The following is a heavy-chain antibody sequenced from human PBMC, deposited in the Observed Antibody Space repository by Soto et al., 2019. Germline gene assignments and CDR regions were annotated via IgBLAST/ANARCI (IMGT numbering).Heavy chain of an antibody. J-gene: IGHJ6*02. V-gene: IGHV1-18*01. CDR3: ARDSPPIDV. CDR2: ISGYTGDT. Sequence: ASVKVSCKASGYTFASYGISWVRQAPGQGLEWVAWISGYTGDTHYAQKLQDRVTLTADTSTNIVYMELRSLGSDDTAVYYCARDSPPIDVWGQGNTVTVSS. CDR1: GYTFASYG.